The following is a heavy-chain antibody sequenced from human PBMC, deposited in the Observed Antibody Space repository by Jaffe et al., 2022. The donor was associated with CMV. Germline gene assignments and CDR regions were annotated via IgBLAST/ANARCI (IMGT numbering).Heavy chain of an antibody. CDR3: VRGDSGEGNFHH. CDR2: IISIFATT. V-gene: IGHV1-69*01. J-gene: IGHJ1*01. CDR1: GGIFSSYA. D-gene: IGHD4-17*01. Sequence: QVQLVQSGAEVKKPGSSVRVSCQASGGIFSSYAISWVRQAPGQGLEWMGGIISIFATTNYAQKFQGRLTITADESTKTVYMELSSLQSEDTAVYYCVRGDSGEGNFHHWGQGTLVTVSS.